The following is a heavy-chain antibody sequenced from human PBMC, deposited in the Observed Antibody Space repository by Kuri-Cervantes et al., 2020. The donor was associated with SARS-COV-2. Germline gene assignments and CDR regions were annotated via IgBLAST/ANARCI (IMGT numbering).Heavy chain of an antibody. V-gene: IGHV3-30*01. CDR2: ISYDGSNK. J-gene: IGHJ5*02. D-gene: IGHD2-2*02. CDR3: AKVPYDIVVVPAAIVWFDP. CDR1: GFTFSSYA. Sequence: GGSLRLSCAASGFTFSSYAMHWVRQAPGKGLEWVAVISYDGSNKYYADSVKGRFTISRDNSKNTLYLQMNSLRAEDTAVYYCAKVPYDIVVVPAAIVWFDPWGQGTLVTVSS.